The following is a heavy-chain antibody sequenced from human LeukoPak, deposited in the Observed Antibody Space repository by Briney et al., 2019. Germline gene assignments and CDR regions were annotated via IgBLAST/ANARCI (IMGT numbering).Heavy chain of an antibody. Sequence: PSETLSLTCAVSGGSISSGGYYWSWIRQHPGTGLEWIGYIYYSGSTYYNPSLKSRVTISVDTSKNQFSLKLSSVTAADTAVYYCASLNSAWRYYYYYGMDVWGQGTTVTVSS. J-gene: IGHJ6*02. CDR2: IYYSGST. V-gene: IGHV4-31*11. CDR1: GGSISSGGYY. CDR3: ASLNSAWRYYYYYGMDV. D-gene: IGHD1-26*01.